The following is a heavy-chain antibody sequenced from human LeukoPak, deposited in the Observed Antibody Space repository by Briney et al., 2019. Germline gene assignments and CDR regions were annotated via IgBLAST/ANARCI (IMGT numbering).Heavy chain of an antibody. CDR3: ARGAYYYDSSGYRIFGY. Sequence: SETLSLTCTVSGGSISSYYWSWIRQPPGKGLEWIGYIYYSGSTNYNPSLKGRVTISVDTSKNQFSLKLSSVTAADTAVYYCARGAYYYDSSGYRIFGYWGQGTLVTVSS. J-gene: IGHJ4*02. CDR2: IYYSGST. V-gene: IGHV4-59*01. CDR1: GGSISSYY. D-gene: IGHD3-22*01.